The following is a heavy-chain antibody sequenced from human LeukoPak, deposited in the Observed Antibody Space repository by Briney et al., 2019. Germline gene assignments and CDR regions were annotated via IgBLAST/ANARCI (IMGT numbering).Heavy chain of an antibody. CDR3: AKAPPGDSSGYYTDAFDI. CDR2: ISWNSGRI. Sequence: PGRSLRLSCAASGFTFNGYAMHWVRQAPGKGLEWVSGISWNSGRIGYADSVKGRFTISRDNAKNSLYLQMNSLRAEDTAFYYCAKAPPGDSSGYYTDAFDIWGQGTMVTVSS. V-gene: IGHV3-9*01. CDR1: GFTFNGYA. D-gene: IGHD3-22*01. J-gene: IGHJ3*02.